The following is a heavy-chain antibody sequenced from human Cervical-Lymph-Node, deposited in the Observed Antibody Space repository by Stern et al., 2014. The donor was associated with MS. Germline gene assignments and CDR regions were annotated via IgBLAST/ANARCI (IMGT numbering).Heavy chain of an antibody. CDR3: ARASVGGNSHFDY. CDR1: GGSVSSGFYY. Sequence: QVQLQESGPGLVKPSETLSLTCTVSGGSVSSGFYYWSWIRQPPGKGLEWIGYIYYSGSTNYHPSLKSRITISVDTSKNQFSLKLSSVTAADTAVYYCARASVGGNSHFDYWGQGTLVTVSS. D-gene: IGHD4-23*01. J-gene: IGHJ4*02. CDR2: IYYSGST. V-gene: IGHV4-61*01.